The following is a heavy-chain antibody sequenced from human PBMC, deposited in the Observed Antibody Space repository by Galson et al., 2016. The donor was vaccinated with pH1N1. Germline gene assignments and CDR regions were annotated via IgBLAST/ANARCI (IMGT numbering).Heavy chain of an antibody. Sequence: ILSLTCTVSNGSISSGDYFWSWIRQPPGKGLEWIGYIYYSGNTYYTPSLKSRFTISLDTSKNQFSLRLTSVTATDTAIYYCARGRDYDILTGSSYYFDFWGQGTLVTVSS. V-gene: IGHV4-30-4*08. CDR1: NGSISSGDYF. J-gene: IGHJ4*02. D-gene: IGHD3-9*01. CDR2: IYYSGNT. CDR3: ARGRDYDILTGSSYYFDF.